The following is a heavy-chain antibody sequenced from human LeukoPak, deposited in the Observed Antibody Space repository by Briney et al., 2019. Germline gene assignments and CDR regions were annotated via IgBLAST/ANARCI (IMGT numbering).Heavy chain of an antibody. CDR2: IYYTWST. CDR1: GASVSSGGDY. Sequence: SETLSLTCSVCGASVSSGGDYWGWRRQSPGKGLEWIATIYYTWSTSDDPSLKSRVTLSIDTSNNQFSLNVRSVSAADTAVYYCARHSGSGSLSRPFDPWGQGTLVTVTS. V-gene: IGHV4-39*01. J-gene: IGHJ5*02. CDR3: ARHSGSGSLSRPFDP. D-gene: IGHD3-10*01.